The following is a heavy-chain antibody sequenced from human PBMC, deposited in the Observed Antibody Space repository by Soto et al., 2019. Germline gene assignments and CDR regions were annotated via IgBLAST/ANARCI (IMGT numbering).Heavy chain of an antibody. CDR2: LIPISGTT. J-gene: IGHJ4*02. CDR3: TTDPTYYYDSSPSDYYFDY. D-gene: IGHD3-22*01. V-gene: IGHV1-69*13. CDR1: GGTFSNYA. Sequence: SVKVSCKASGGTFSNYAIAWVRQAPGQGLEWMGGLIPISGTTNYAQKFQGRVTITADESTSTAYMELRSLRSEDTAVYYCTTDPTYYYDSSPSDYYFDYWGQGTLVTVSS.